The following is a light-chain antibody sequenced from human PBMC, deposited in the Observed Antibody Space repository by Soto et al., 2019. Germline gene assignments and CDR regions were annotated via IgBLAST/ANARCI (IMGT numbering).Light chain of an antibody. V-gene: IGKV3-15*01. CDR3: QQYQNLWT. CDR1: QNLGSGY. Sequence: IVLTQSPGNLSLSPGDICTLYCRASQNLGSGYLAWYQQKPGQAPRILIYGASTRATGIPARFSGSGSGTEFTLTISSLQSEDFALYYCQQYQNLWTFGQGTKVDIK. CDR2: GAS. J-gene: IGKJ1*01.